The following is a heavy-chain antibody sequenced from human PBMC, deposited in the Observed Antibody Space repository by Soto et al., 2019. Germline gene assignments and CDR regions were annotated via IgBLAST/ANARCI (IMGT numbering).Heavy chain of an antibody. D-gene: IGHD3-16*01. Sequence: QVQLVQSGAEVKKPGSSVKVSCKASGGTFSSYTISWVRQAPGQGLEWLGRIIPILGIANYAQKFQGRVTITADKSTSTAYMELSSLRSEDTAVYYCARDPPYTGDAFDIWGQGTMVTVSS. V-gene: IGHV1-69*08. CDR3: ARDPPYTGDAFDI. CDR2: IIPILGIA. CDR1: GGTFSSYT. J-gene: IGHJ3*02.